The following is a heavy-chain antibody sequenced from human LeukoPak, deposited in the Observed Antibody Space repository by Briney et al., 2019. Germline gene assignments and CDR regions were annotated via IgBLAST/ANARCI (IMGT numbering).Heavy chain of an antibody. Sequence: PGGSLRLSCAASGFTFSAFDMKWVRHAPGKGLQWLAFIQSDGSYEFYADYVKGRFTISRDNSKKTVFLQMNSLRPEDTATYYCAKDQGVVGSYDYWGQGALVTVSS. D-gene: IGHD3-16*01. CDR3: AKDQGVVGSYDY. J-gene: IGHJ4*02. CDR1: GFTFSAFD. CDR2: IQSDGSYE. V-gene: IGHV3-30*02.